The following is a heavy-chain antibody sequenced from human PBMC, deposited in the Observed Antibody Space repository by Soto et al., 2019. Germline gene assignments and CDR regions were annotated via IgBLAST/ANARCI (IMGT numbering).Heavy chain of an antibody. V-gene: IGHV4-39*01. D-gene: IGHD3-3*01. CDR1: GGTSRDSGDY. CDR3: ARVPGF. CDR2: IYYTGST. Sequence: VFGGTSRDSGDYWGWIRQPPGKGLEWIGSIYYTGSTYYNPSLKSRVTIFVDTSKNQFSLKLSSVTAADTAVYYCARVPGFRGQGSLVIVSS. J-gene: IGHJ4*02.